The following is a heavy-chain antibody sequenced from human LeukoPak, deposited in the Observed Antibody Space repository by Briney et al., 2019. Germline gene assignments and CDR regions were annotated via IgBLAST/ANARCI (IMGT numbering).Heavy chain of an antibody. Sequence: GGSLRLSCAASGFTFSSYAMSWVRQAPGKGLEWVSSISGGGVSTYYADSVKGRFTISRDNSKNTLYLQMNSLRAEDTAVYYCARDLGYEGWFDPWGQGTLVTVSS. D-gene: IGHD5-12*01. CDR2: ISGGGVST. V-gene: IGHV3-23*01. CDR1: GFTFSSYA. J-gene: IGHJ5*02. CDR3: ARDLGYEGWFDP.